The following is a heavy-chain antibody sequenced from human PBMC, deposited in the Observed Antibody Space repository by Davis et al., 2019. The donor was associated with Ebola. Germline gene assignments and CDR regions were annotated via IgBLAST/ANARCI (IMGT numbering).Heavy chain of an antibody. CDR3: ARDTTISNYPYYYYGMDV. CDR2: INAGNGNT. CDR1: GYTFTSYA. J-gene: IGHJ6*02. D-gene: IGHD4-11*01. Sequence: AASVKVSCKASGYTFTSYAMHWVRQAPGQRLEWMGWINAGNGNTKYSQKLQGRVTMTTDTSTSTAYMELRSLRSDDTAVYYCARDTTISNYPYYYYGMDVWGQGTTVTVSS. V-gene: IGHV1-3*01.